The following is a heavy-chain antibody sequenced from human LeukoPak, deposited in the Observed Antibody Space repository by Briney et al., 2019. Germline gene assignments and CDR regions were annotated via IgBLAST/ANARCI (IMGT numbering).Heavy chain of an antibody. J-gene: IGHJ4*02. CDR3: ARREYHDDDD. D-gene: IGHD1-14*01. V-gene: IGHV1-8*01. Sequence: ASVKASCKASGYTFTSYDINWVRHATGQGREWMGWMNPNSGNTGYAQKFQGRVTMNRNTSISTAYMELSSLRSEDLAVSCCARREYHDDDDWGQGTLVTVSS. CDR1: GYTFTSYD. CDR2: MNPNSGNT.